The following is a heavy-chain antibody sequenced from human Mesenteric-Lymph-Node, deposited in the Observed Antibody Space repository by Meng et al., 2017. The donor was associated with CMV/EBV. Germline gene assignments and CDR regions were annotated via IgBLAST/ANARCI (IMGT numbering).Heavy chain of an antibody. V-gene: IGHV1-18*01. CDR3: ASKLGFWDKSTIDCSSTSCYKYYYYYYGMDV. J-gene: IGHJ6*02. CDR1: GYTFTSYG. CDR2: ISAYNGNT. D-gene: IGHD2-2*01. Sequence: ASVKVSCKASGYTFTSYGINWVRQAPGQGLEWMGWISAYNGNTNYAQKLQGRVTMTTDTSTSTAYMELRSLRSDDTAVYYCASKLGFWDKSTIDCSSTSCYKYYYYYYGMDVWGQGTTVTVSS.